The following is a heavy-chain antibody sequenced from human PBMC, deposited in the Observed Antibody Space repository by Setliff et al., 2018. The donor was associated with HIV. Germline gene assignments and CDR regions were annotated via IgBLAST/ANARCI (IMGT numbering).Heavy chain of an antibody. D-gene: IGHD3-3*01. CDR2: IDRDDDK. CDR3: ARIRRRITIFGVVTDYGMDV. CDR1: GFSLSTTGMS. Sequence: SGPTLVNPTQTLTLTCSFSGFSLSTTGMSLSWIRQPPGKALEWLARIDRDDDKYYSTSLKTRLTISKDTSKNQVVLTMTNMDPVDTATYYCARIRRRITIFGVVTDYGMDVWGQGTTVTVSS. J-gene: IGHJ6*02. V-gene: IGHV2-70*11.